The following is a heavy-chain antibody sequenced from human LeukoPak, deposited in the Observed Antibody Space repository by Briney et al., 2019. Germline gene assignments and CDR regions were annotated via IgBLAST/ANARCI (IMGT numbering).Heavy chain of an antibody. D-gene: IGHD2-15*01. CDR3: VRVKGSYFDY. Sequence: PGGSLRLSCAASEFPLSSYSINWVRQAPGKGLEWVSYISSSGSAIHYVDSVKGRFTVSRDNAKNSLFLQMNSPRAEDTAVYYCVRVKGSYFDYWGQGALVTVSS. J-gene: IGHJ4*02. CDR1: EFPLSSYS. CDR2: ISSSGSAI. V-gene: IGHV3-48*01.